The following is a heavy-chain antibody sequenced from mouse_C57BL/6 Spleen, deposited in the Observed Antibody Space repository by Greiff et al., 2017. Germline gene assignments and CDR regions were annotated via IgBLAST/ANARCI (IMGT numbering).Heavy chain of an antibody. CDR3: ARDRTFAY. CDR2: INYDGSST. D-gene: IGHD3-3*01. J-gene: IGHJ3*01. V-gene: IGHV5-16*01. Sequence: VMLVESEGGLVQPGSSMKLSCTASGFTFSDYYMAWVRQVPEKGLEWVANINYDGSSTYYLDSLKSRFIISRDNAKNILYLQMSSLKSEDTATYYCARDRTFAYWGQGTLVTVSA. CDR1: GFTFSDYY.